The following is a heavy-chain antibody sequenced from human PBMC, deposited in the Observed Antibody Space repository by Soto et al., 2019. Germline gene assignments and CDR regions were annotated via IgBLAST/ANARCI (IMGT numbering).Heavy chain of an antibody. CDR1: EFTFRSYW. V-gene: IGHV3-74*01. Sequence: EVQLVDSGGGLVQPGGSLRLSCAASEFTFRSYWMHWVRQSPGKGLVWVSRISGDGSSTNYADSVKGRFTISRDNAKNTVYLQIDSLRAEDTAVSYCARSLPGTYGAFDLWGQGTMVTVSS. CDR2: ISGDGSST. D-gene: IGHD1-7*01. CDR3: ARSLPGTYGAFDL. J-gene: IGHJ3*01.